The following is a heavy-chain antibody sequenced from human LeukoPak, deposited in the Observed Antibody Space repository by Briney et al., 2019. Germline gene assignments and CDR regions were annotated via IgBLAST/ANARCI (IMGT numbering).Heavy chain of an antibody. CDR1: GYTFTSYG. J-gene: IGHJ4*02. CDR3: ARGETYCSSTSCYEYEFDY. Sequence: ASVNVSCKASGYTFTSYGISWMRQAPGQGLEWMGWISAYNGNTNYAQKLQGRVTMTTDTSTSTAYMELRSLRSDDTAVYYCARGETYCSSTSCYEYEFDYWGQGTLVTVSS. D-gene: IGHD2-2*01. CDR2: ISAYNGNT. V-gene: IGHV1-18*01.